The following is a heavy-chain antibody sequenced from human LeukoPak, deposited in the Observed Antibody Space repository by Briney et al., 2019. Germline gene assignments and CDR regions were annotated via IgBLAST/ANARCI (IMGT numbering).Heavy chain of an antibody. J-gene: IGHJ4*02. CDR2: ISGSGGST. Sequence: PGGSLRLSCAASGFTLSSYGMSWVRQAPGKGLEWVSAISGSGGSTYYADSVKGRFTISRDNSKNTLYLQMNSLRAEDTAVYYCANSPTGKRMVRGVNTNFDYWGQGTLVTVSS. CDR3: ANSPTGKRMVRGVNTNFDY. V-gene: IGHV3-23*01. CDR1: GFTLSSYG. D-gene: IGHD3-10*01.